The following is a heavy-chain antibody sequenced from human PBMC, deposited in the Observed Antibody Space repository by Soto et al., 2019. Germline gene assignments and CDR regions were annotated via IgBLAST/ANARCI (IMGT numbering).Heavy chain of an antibody. CDR3: ARPVRRYRSSHVFDI. CDR2: ISAYNGNT. Sequence: GASVKVSCKASGYTFTSYGISWVRQAPGQGLEWMGWISAYNGNTNYAQKLQGRVTMTTDTSTSTAYMELRSLRSDHTAVYYFARPVRRYRSSHVFDIWGQGTMVTVSS. J-gene: IGHJ3*02. V-gene: IGHV1-18*01. CDR1: GYTFTSYG. D-gene: IGHD6-13*01.